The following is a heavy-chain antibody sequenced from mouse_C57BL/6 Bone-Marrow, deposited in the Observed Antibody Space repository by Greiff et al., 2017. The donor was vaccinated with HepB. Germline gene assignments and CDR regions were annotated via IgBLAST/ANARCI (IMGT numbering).Heavy chain of an antibody. CDR2: IYPGSGST. V-gene: IGHV1-55*01. D-gene: IGHD1-1*01. Sequence: VQLQQSGAELVKPGASVKMSCKASGYTFTSYWITWVKQRPGQGLEWIGDIYPGSGSTNYNEKFKSKATLTVDTSSSTAYMQLSSLTSEESAVYYYARFKPAVVPPKGYWGQGTSVSGSS. CDR3: ARFKPAVVPPKGY. J-gene: IGHJ4*01. CDR1: GYTFTSYW.